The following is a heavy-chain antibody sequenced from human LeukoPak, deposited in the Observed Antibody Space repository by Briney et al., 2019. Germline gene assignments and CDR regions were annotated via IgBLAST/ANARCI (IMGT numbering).Heavy chain of an antibody. CDR1: GYTFTGYY. CDR3: ARNGCSSTSCYLHYYYYYMDV. V-gene: IGHV1-2*02. CDR2: INPNSGGT. D-gene: IGHD2-2*01. J-gene: IGHJ6*03. Sequence: ASVKVSCKASGYTFTGYYMHWVRQAPGQGREWMGWINPNSGGTNYAQKFQGRVTMTRDTSNSTAYMELSRLRSDDTAVYYCARNGCSSTSCYLHYYYYYMDVWGKGTTVSVSS.